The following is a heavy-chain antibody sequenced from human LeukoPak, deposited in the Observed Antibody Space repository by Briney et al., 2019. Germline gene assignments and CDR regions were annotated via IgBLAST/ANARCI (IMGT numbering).Heavy chain of an antibody. CDR2: ISGSGGST. V-gene: IGHV3-23*01. Sequence: PGGSLRLSCAASGFTFSNSAMTWVRQAPGKGLEWVSSISGSGGSTYYADSVMGRFTISRDNSKNTMYLQMNSLRAEDTAVYYCAKGAEEGVVITSVYYYYMDVWGKGTTVTISS. D-gene: IGHD3-22*01. J-gene: IGHJ6*03. CDR1: GFTFSNSA. CDR3: AKGAEEGVVITSVYYYYMDV.